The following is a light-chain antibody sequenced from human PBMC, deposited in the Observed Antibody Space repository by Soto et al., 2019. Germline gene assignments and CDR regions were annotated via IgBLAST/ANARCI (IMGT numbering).Light chain of an antibody. V-gene: IGKV3-15*01. CDR1: QTVSTN. CDR2: GAS. J-gene: IGKJ1*01. Sequence: EIVMTQSPATRSVSPLEIATLSCMASQTVSTNLAWYQQKPGQAPRLLIYGASTRATGIPARFSGSGSGTEFTLIISSLQSEDSAVYYCQQYNSWLWTFGQGTKVDIK. CDR3: QQYNSWLWT.